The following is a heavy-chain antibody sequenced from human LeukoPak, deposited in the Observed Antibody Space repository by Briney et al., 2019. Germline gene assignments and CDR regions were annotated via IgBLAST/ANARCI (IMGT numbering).Heavy chain of an antibody. CDR3: ARYPPYYYYYMDV. CDR2: ISSSSSYI. J-gene: IGHJ6*03. V-gene: IGHV3-21*01. D-gene: IGHD3-16*02. Sequence: GGSLRLSCAASGFTFSSYSMNWVRQAPGKGLEWVSSISSSSSYIYYADSVKGRFTISRDNAKNSLYLQMNSPRAEDTAVYYCARYPPYYYYYMDVWGKGTTVTISS. CDR1: GFTFSSYS.